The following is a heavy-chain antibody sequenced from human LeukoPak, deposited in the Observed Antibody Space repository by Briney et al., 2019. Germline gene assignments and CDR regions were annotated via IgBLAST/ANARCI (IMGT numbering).Heavy chain of an antibody. Sequence: GGSLRLSCAASGFTFNSYSMNWVRQAPGKGLEWVSYISSSSGTIFYADSVKGRFTISRHNSKNTLYLQMNSLRAEDTAVYYCARDGDSSGSHQHYWGQGTLVTVSS. CDR2: ISSSSGTI. CDR3: ARDGDSSGSHQHY. J-gene: IGHJ4*02. D-gene: IGHD3-10*01. CDR1: GFTFNSYS. V-gene: IGHV3-48*01.